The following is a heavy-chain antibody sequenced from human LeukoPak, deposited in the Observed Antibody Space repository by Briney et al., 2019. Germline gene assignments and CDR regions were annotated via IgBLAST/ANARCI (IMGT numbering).Heavy chain of an antibody. Sequence: GGSLRLSCADSGFTFSSYWMSWVRPPPGKGLEWVANINQDGSEEYYVDSVKGRLTISRDNAQKSLYLQMNSLRAEDTAAYYCARSPATGTVDYWGQGTLVTVSS. D-gene: IGHD6-13*01. CDR3: ARSPATGTVDY. J-gene: IGHJ4*02. V-gene: IGHV3-7*01. CDR2: INQDGSEE. CDR1: GFTFSSYW.